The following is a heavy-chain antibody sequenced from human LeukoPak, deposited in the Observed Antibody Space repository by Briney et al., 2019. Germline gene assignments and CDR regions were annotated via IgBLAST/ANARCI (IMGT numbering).Heavy chain of an antibody. Sequence: QSGGSLTLSCAASRFNFRAYFMSWFRQAPGKGREGEANIKQVGSEIYYVDSVKGRFTIFRDHAKNSLYLQMNRLRVEGKAVYYCARNWNLDYYGMDVWGQGTTVTVSS. V-gene: IGHV3-7*01. D-gene: IGHD1-1*01. J-gene: IGHJ6*02. CDR3: ARNWNLDYYGMDV. CDR1: RFNFRAYF. CDR2: IKQVGSEI.